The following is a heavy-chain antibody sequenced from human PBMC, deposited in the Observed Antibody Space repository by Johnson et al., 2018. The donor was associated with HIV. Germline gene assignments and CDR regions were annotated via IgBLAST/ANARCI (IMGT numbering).Heavy chain of an antibody. CDR1: GFTFSSYG. Sequence: VQLVESGGGVVQPGRSLRLSCAASGFTFSSYGMHWVRQAPGKGLEWVAVISYDGSNKYYADSVKGRFTISRDNSKNTLYLQMNSLKTEDTAIYCCTTDANWNYGQGAFDVWGQGTMVTFSS. CDR2: ISYDGSNK. CDR3: TTDANWNYGQGAFDV. V-gene: IGHV3-30*03. J-gene: IGHJ3*01. D-gene: IGHD1-7*01.